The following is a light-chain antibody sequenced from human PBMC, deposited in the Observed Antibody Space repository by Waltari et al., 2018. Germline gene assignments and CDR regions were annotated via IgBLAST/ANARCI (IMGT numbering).Light chain of an antibody. J-gene: IGKJ4*01. Sequence: DIQLTQSPSSLSASAGDRVTITCRASQSISNFLNWYQQKPGKAPNLLIYDTYSLPRGVPSRVSGSGSGTDFPLTINSLQPEDFATYFCQQSYRTPLTFGGGTKVEIK. CDR2: DTY. V-gene: IGKV1-39*01. CDR3: QQSYRTPLT. CDR1: QSISNF.